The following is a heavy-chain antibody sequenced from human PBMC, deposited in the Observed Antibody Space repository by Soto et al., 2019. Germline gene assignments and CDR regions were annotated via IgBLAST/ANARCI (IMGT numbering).Heavy chain of an antibody. CDR1: GGSISSYY. V-gene: IGHV4-59*01. CDR2: IYYSGST. CDR3: ARGITIFGVVIIGFGP. J-gene: IGHJ5*02. Sequence: SETLSLTCTVSGGSISSYYWSWIRQPPGKGLEWIGYIYYSGSTNYNPSLKSRVTISVDTSKNQFSLKLSSVTAADTAVYYCARGITIFGVVIIGFGPWGQGTLVTVSS. D-gene: IGHD3-3*01.